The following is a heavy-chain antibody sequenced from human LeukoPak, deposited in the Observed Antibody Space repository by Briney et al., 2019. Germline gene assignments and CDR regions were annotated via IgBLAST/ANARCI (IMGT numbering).Heavy chain of an antibody. CDR2: ISSDESER. CDR3: VKTGTSDIGRNNWFDP. J-gene: IGHJ5*02. D-gene: IGHD3-10*01. CDR1: GFTFNTYG. Sequence: PGGSLRLSCAASGFTFNTYGMHWVRQAPGKGLEWVAVISSDESERYYADSVKRRFSISRDNSKNTLYLQMNTLRAEDTAVYYCVKTGTSDIGRNNWFDPWGQGTLVTVSS. V-gene: IGHV3-30*18.